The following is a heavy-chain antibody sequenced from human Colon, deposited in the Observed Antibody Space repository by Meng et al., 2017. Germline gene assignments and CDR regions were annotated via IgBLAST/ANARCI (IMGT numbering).Heavy chain of an antibody. D-gene: IGHD4-17*01. J-gene: IGHJ5*02. Sequence: QVQLQESGPGLVKPSETLSLTCTVSGDSISSFYWSWIRQPPGKGLEWIGSIYYTGNTYYNPSVKSRVTISMDTSKNQFSLKLTSVTAADTAVYYCARLPTGYPNWFDPWGQGTLVTVSS. CDR1: GDSISSFY. CDR3: ARLPTGYPNWFDP. CDR2: IYYTGNT. V-gene: IGHV4-59*05.